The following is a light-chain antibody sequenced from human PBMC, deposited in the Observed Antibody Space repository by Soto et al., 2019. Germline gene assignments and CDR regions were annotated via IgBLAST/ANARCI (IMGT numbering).Light chain of an antibody. CDR3: QQYYSYPT. V-gene: IGKV1-8*01. Sequence: AIRMTQSPSPFSASTGDRVTITCRASQGISSYLAWYQQKPGKAPKLLIYAASTLQSGVPSRFSGSGSGTDFTLTISCLQSEDFATYYCQQYYSYPTFGQGTRLEIK. CDR1: QGISSY. CDR2: AAS. J-gene: IGKJ5*01.